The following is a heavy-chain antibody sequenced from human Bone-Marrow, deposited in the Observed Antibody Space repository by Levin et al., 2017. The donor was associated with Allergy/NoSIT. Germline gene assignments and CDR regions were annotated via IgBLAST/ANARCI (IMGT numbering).Heavy chain of an antibody. CDR2: IRSSGGSI. D-gene: IGHD3-22*01. V-gene: IGHV3-21*01. CDR3: ARGGVSDYYDSSGDRGSY. Sequence: GGSLRLSCAASGFTFSTYSMNWVRQAPGKGLEWVSSIRSSGGSIYSADSVKGRFPISRDNAKNSLYLQMNSLRAEDTAVYYCARGGVSDYYDSSGDRGSYWGQGTLVTVSS. J-gene: IGHJ4*02. CDR1: GFTFSTYS.